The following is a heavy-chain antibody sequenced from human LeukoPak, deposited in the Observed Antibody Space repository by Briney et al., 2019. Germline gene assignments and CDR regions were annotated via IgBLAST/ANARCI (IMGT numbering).Heavy chain of an antibody. CDR3: ARNIPYYGSGSHFDY. J-gene: IGHJ4*02. V-gene: IGHV4-39*01. CDR1: GGSISSSYYY. D-gene: IGHD3-10*01. Sequence: SVTLSLTCTVSGGSISSSYYYWGWIRQPPGKGLEWIGSIYYSGSTYYNPSLKSRLTISVDTSENQFSLRLSSVTAEDTAVYYCARNIPYYGSGSHFDYWGQGTLVTVSP. CDR2: IYYSGST.